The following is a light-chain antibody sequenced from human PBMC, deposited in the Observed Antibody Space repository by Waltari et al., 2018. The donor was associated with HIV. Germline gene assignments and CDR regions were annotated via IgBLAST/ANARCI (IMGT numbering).Light chain of an antibody. CDR2: KAS. V-gene: IGKV1-5*03. CDR3: QQHNSYPWT. CDR1: QSISSW. Sequence: DIQMTQSTSTLSASVGDRVTITCRASQSISSWLAWYQQKPGKAPKLLIYKASSLESGVPSRFSGSGSGTEFTLTISSLQPDDFATYYCQQHNSYPWTFGQGTKVEIK. J-gene: IGKJ1*01.